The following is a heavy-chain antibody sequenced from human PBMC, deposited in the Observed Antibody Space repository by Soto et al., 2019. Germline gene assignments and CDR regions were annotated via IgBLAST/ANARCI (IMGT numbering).Heavy chain of an antibody. D-gene: IGHD1-26*01. J-gene: IGHJ2*01. Sequence: QVQLVQSGAEVKKPGASVKVSCKASGYTFTSYAMHWVRQAPGQRLEWMGWINAGNGNTKYSQNFQGRVTITRDTSASTAYMELSSLRSEDTAVYYCARGGSLHWYFDLWGRGTLVTVSS. CDR3: ARGGSLHWYFDL. CDR2: INAGNGNT. CDR1: GYTFTSYA. V-gene: IGHV1-3*01.